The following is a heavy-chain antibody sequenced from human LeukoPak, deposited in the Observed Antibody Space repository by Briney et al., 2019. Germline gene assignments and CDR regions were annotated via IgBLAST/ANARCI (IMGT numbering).Heavy chain of an antibody. J-gene: IGHJ6*02. CDR2: IIPIFGTA. V-gene: IGHV1-69*13. CDR1: GGTFSSYA. CDR3: ARIGFDCSSTSCYDYYYYYGMDV. Sequence: RASVKVSCKASGGTFSSYAISWVRQAPGQGLEWMGGIIPIFGTANYAQKFQGRVTITADESTSTAYMELSSLRSEDTAVYYCARIGFDCSSTSCYDYYYYYGMDVWGQGTTVTVSS. D-gene: IGHD2-2*01.